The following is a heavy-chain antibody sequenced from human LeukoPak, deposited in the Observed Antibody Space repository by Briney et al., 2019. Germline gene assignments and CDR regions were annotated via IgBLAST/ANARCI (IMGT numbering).Heavy chain of an antibody. D-gene: IGHD1-26*01. V-gene: IGHV1-8*02. CDR2: MNPNSGNT. J-gene: IGHJ4*02. CDR1: GYTFAGYY. CDR3: ARARREPGDY. Sequence: ASVKVSCKASGYTFAGYYMHWVRQAPGQGLEWMGWMNPNSGNTGYAQKFQGRVTMTRNTSISTAYMELSSLRSEDTAVYYCARARREPGDYWGQGTLVTVSS.